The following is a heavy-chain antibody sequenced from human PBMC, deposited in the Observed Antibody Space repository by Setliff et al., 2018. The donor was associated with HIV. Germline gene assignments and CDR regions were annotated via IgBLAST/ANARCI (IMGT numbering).Heavy chain of an antibody. CDR1: GFTFSTYG. V-gene: IGHV3-33*06. CDR2: IWYDGSKK. J-gene: IGHJ3*02. Sequence: GGSLRLSCAASGFTFSTYGMHWVRQAPGKGLEWVAVIWYDGSKKYYADSVKGRFTISRDNSKNTLYLQMNSLRAEDTALYYCAKDMYSSSWTNDAFDMWGQGTVVTVSS. D-gene: IGHD2-2*01. CDR3: AKDMYSSSWTNDAFDM.